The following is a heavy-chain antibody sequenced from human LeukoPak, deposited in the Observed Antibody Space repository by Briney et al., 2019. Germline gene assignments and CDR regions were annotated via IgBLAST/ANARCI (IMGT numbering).Heavy chain of an antibody. V-gene: IGHV3-53*01. D-gene: IGHD5-18*01. CDR3: ARSGHSYGYSNYYYYYMDV. J-gene: IGHJ6*03. CDR1: GFTVSSNY. CDR2: IYSGGTT. Sequence: GGSLRLSCAASGFTVSSNYMNWVRQAPGKGLEWVSIIYSGGTTYYADSVRGRFTISRDSSKNTLYLQMTSLRAEDTAVYYCARSGHSYGYSNYYYYYMDVWGKGATVTVSS.